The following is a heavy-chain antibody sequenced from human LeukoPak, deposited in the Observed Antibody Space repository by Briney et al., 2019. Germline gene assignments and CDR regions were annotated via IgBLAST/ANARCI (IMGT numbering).Heavy chain of an antibody. J-gene: IGHJ4*02. V-gene: IGHV4-34*01. CDR1: GGSFSGYY. Sequence: SETLSLTCAVYGGSFSGYYWSWIRQPPGKGLEWIGEINHSGSTNYNPSLKSRVTISVDTSKNQFSLKLSSVTAADTAVYYCAGMATNVDYWGQGTLVTVSS. CDR2: INHSGST. D-gene: IGHD5-24*01. CDR3: AGMATNVDY.